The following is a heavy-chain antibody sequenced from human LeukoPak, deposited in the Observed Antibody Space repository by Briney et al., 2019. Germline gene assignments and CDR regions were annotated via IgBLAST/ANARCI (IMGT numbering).Heavy chain of an antibody. Sequence: GGSLRLSCAASGFTFSTHDMHWVRQGIGKGLEWVSAIGTAGDTYYLGSVKGRFTISRDNSKNSLYLQMNSLRTEDTASCYCAKDVAPYYYYYYGMDVWGQGTTVTVSS. J-gene: IGHJ6*02. V-gene: IGHV3-13*01. CDR3: AKDVAPYYYYYYGMDV. CDR1: GFTFSTHD. CDR2: IGTAGDT.